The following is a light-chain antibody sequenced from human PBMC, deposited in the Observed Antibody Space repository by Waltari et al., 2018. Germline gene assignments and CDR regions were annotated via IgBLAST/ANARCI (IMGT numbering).Light chain of an antibody. CDR3: CSYAGGRTYVV. CDR2: AVT. J-gene: IGLJ2*01. Sequence: QSALTQAASVSGSLGQSITISCTGTTNDVGAYDLVPWYQRHPGKAPKLIIYAVTRRPSGVSDRFSGSKSGNTASLTISGLQAEDEADYHCCSYAGGRTYVVFGGGTKLTVL. CDR1: TNDVGAYDL. V-gene: IGLV2-23*02.